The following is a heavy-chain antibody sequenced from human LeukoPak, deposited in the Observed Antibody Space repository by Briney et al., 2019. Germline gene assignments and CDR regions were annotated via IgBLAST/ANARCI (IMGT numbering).Heavy chain of an antibody. D-gene: IGHD6-19*01. CDR3: ARTWEQWLVGWFDP. CDR1: GFTVSSNY. V-gene: IGHV3-53*05. J-gene: IGHJ5*02. Sequence: GGSLKLSCAASGFTVSSNYMSWVRQAPGKGLEWVSVIYSGGSTYYADSVKGRFTISRDNSKNTLYLQMNSLRAEDTAVYYCARTWEQWLVGWFDPWGQGTLVTVSS. CDR2: IYSGGST.